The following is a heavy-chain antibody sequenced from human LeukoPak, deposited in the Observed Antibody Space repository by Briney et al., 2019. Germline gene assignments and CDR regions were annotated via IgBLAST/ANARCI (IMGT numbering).Heavy chain of an antibody. Sequence: PGGSLRLSCAASGFTFSSYEMNWVRQAPGKGLEWVSYISSSGSTIYYADSVKGRFTISRDNAKNSLYLQMNSLRAEDTAVYYCVRVASGYSNGPYDYWGQGTQVTVSS. CDR3: VRVASGYSNGPYDY. CDR1: GFTFSSYE. CDR2: ISSSGSTI. D-gene: IGHD5-18*01. J-gene: IGHJ4*02. V-gene: IGHV3-48*03.